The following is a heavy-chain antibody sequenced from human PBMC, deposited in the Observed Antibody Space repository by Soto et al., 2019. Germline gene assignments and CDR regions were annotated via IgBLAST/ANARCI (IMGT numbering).Heavy chain of an antibody. CDR1: GFTVSSNY. Sequence: PGGSLRLSCAASGFTVSSNYMSWVRQAPGKGLEWVSVIYSGGSTYYADSVKGRFTISRDNSKNTLYLQMNSLRAEDRAVYYCARGSYGSYYYGMDVWGQGTTVTVSS. CDR2: IYSGGST. CDR3: ARGSYGSYYYGMDV. V-gene: IGHV3-53*01. J-gene: IGHJ6*02. D-gene: IGHD3-10*01.